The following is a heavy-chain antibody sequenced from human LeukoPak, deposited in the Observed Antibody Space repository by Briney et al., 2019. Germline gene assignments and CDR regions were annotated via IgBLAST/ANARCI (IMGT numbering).Heavy chain of an antibody. CDR1: GGSISNYY. CDR2: IYYTGST. Sequence: SETLSLTCTVSGGSISNYYWNWIRQPPGKGLEWIGYIYYTGSTSYNPSLNSRVTVSVDKSKSQFSLKLTSVIAADTAVYYCARALYSGARFDYWGQGTLVTVSS. D-gene: IGHD1-26*01. J-gene: IGHJ4*02. CDR3: ARALYSGARFDY. V-gene: IGHV4-59*01.